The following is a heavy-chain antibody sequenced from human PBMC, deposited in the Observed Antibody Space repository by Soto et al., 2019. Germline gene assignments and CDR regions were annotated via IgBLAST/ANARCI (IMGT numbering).Heavy chain of an antibody. V-gene: IGHV3-33*01. Sequence: XGSLRLACSAAGFTLSSFDMHWGSQAPGRGLEWVAVIWYDGSNKYYADSVKGRFTISRDNSKNTLYLQMNSLRAEDTAVYYCARDRRYYGSGSYYYDYYYGMDVWGQGTTVTVSS. CDR2: IWYDGSNK. CDR1: GFTLSSFD. CDR3: ARDRRYYGSGSYYYDYYYGMDV. J-gene: IGHJ6*02. D-gene: IGHD3-10*01.